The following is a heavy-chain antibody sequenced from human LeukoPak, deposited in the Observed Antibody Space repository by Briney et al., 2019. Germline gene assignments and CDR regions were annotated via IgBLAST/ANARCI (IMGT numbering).Heavy chain of an antibody. D-gene: IGHD3-22*01. Sequence: GGSLRLSCAASGFTFSNAWMSWVRQAPGKGLEWVGRIKSKTDGGTTDYAAPVKGRFTISRDDSKNTLYLQMNSLKTEDTAVYYCTTDNPNYYDSSGYYGDAFDIWGQGTMVTVSS. CDR1: GFTFSNAW. CDR3: TTDNPNYYDSSGYYGDAFDI. J-gene: IGHJ3*02. CDR2: IKSKTDGGTT. V-gene: IGHV3-15*01.